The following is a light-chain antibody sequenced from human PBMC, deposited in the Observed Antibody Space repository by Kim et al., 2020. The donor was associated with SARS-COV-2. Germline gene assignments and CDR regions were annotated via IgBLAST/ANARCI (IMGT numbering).Light chain of an antibody. V-gene: IGKV1-5*03. CDR2: KAS. CDR1: QSISSW. J-gene: IGKJ1*01. Sequence: DIQMTQSPSTLSASVGDRVTITCRASQSISSWLAWYQQKPGKAPKLLIYKASSLESGVPSRFSGSGSGTEFTLTISSLQPDDFATYYCQQYNSYPFTFGQGTQVEIK. CDR3: QQYNSYPFT.